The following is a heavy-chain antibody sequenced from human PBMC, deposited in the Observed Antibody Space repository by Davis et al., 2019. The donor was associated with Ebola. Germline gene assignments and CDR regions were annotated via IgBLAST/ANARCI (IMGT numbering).Heavy chain of an antibody. CDR3: ARREVVNNYFDY. V-gene: IGHV4-34*01. J-gene: IGHJ4*02. Sequence: PSETLSLTCAVYGGSFSGYYWSWIRQPPGKGLEWIGEINHSGSTNYNPSLKSRVTISVDTSKNQFSLKLSSVTAADTAVYYCARREVVNNYFDYWGQGTLVTVSS. CDR1: GGSFSGYY. D-gene: IGHD4-23*01. CDR2: INHSGST.